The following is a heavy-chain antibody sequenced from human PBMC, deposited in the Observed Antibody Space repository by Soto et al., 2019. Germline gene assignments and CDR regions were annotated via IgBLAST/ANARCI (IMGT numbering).Heavy chain of an antibody. V-gene: IGHV3-23*01. CDR1: GFAFSSYA. CDR2: ISETGGST. Sequence: GGSLRLSCAASGFAFSSYAMSWVRQAPGKGLEWVSTISETGGSTYYTDSVKGRFTISRDTSKNTLYLQMNSLRAEDTALYYCAKDARPSSWGQGTLVTVSS. CDR3: AKDARPSS. J-gene: IGHJ5*02.